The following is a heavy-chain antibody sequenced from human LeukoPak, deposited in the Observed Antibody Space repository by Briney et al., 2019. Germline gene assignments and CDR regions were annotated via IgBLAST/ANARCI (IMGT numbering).Heavy chain of an antibody. Sequence: GGSLRLSCAASGFTFSSYAMHWVRQAPGKGLEWVAVISYDGSNKYYADSVKGRFTISRDNSKNTLYLQMNSLRAEDTAVYYCARGKRIAVAAYFDYWGQGTLVTVSS. V-gene: IGHV3-30-3*01. CDR3: ARGKRIAVAAYFDY. CDR2: ISYDGSNK. D-gene: IGHD6-19*01. J-gene: IGHJ4*02. CDR1: GFTFSSYA.